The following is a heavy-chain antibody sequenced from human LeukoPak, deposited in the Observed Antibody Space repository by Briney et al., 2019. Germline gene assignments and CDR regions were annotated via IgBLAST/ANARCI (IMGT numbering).Heavy chain of an antibody. CDR3: ARGRRFHGGDWFGYYVYYMDV. CDR1: GGSISSSIFY. J-gene: IGHJ6*03. V-gene: IGHV4-39*01. CDR2: IYYSGST. D-gene: IGHD2-21*02. Sequence: PSETLSLTCTVSGGSISSSIFYWGWIRQPPGKGLEWIGSIYYSGSTYYNPSLKSRVTISVDSSKNQFSLKLSSVTAADTASYYCARGRRFHGGDWFGYYVYYMDVWGKGTTVTVSS.